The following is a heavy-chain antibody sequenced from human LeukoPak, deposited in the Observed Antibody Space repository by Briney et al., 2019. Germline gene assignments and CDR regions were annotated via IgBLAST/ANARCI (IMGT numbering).Heavy chain of an antibody. V-gene: IGHV4-59*01. Sequence: SETLSLTCTVSGGSISSYYWSWIRQPPGKGQEWIGYIYYSGSTNYNPSLKSRVTISVDTSKNQFSLKLSSVTAADTAVYYCARDFGVDGFDYWGQGTLVTVSS. D-gene: IGHD3-16*01. CDR1: GGSISSYY. CDR3: ARDFGVDGFDY. J-gene: IGHJ4*02. CDR2: IYYSGST.